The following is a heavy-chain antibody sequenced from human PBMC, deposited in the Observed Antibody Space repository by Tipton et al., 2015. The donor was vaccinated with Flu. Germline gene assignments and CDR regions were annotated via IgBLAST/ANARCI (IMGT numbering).Heavy chain of an antibody. CDR1: GGSISSYY. J-gene: IGHJ3*02. D-gene: IGHD3-22*01. CDR3: ARSENYYDRLSSAFDI. Sequence: TLSLTCTVSGGSISSYYWSWIRQPPGKGLEWIGYIYYSGSTNYNPSLKSRVTISVDTSKNQFSLKLSSVTAADTAVYYCARSENYYDRLSSAFDIWGQGTMVTVSS. V-gene: IGHV4-59*01. CDR2: IYYSGST.